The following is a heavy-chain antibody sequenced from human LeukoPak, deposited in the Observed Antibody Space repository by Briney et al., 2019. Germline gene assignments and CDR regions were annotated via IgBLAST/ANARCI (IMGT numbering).Heavy chain of an antibody. CDR2: ISSSSSYI. CDR3: ARDSPPRYSGSAGGEGY. CDR1: GFTFSSYS. D-gene: IGHD1-26*01. V-gene: IGHV3-21*01. Sequence: PGGSLRLSCAASGFTFSSYSMNWVRQAPGKGLEWVSSISSSSSYIYYADSVKGRFTISRDNAKNSLYLQMSSLRAEDTAVYFCARDSPPRYSGSAGGEGYWGQGTLVTVSS. J-gene: IGHJ4*02.